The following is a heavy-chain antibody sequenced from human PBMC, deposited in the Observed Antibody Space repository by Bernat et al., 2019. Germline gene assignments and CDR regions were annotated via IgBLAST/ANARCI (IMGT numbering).Heavy chain of an antibody. Sequence: QVQLVQSGAEVKKPGASVKVSCKASGYTFTSYRISWVRQAPGQWLEWMGWISAYNGNTNYAQKLQDRVTIHTDTSTSTAYMELRSRRSADTAVYVCAKAVYCSSTSCYSYYGMDVWGQGTTVTVSS. J-gene: IGHJ6*02. V-gene: IGHV1-18*04. D-gene: IGHD2-2*01. CDR1: GYTFTSYR. CDR2: ISAYNGNT. CDR3: AKAVYCSSTSCYSYYGMDV.